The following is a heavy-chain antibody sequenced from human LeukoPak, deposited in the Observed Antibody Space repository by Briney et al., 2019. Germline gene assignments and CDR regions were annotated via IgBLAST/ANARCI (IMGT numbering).Heavy chain of an antibody. J-gene: IGHJ5*02. D-gene: IGHD2-2*01. CDR1: GYTFTGYY. Sequence: ASVKVSCKASGYTFTGYYMHWVRQAPGQGLEWMGWISAYNGNTNYAQKLQGRVTMTTDTSTSTAYMELRSLRSDDTAVYYCARDHRPCSSTSCYVRYDWFDPWGQGTLVTVSS. V-gene: IGHV1-18*04. CDR2: ISAYNGNT. CDR3: ARDHRPCSSTSCYVRYDWFDP.